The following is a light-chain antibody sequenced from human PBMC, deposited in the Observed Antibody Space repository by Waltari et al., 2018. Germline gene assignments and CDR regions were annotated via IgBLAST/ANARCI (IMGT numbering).Light chain of an antibody. J-gene: IGLJ2*01. Sequence: QSVLTQPPSASGTPGQRVSISCSGSSSNIGSNSVDWYQQVPGTAPKLLIYRNNQRPSGFPDRFSGSRSGTSASLAISGLRSEDEADYYCATWYDSLSGPVFGGGTKVTVL. CDR1: SSNIGSNS. CDR3: ATWYDSLSGPV. CDR2: RNN. V-gene: IGLV1-47*01.